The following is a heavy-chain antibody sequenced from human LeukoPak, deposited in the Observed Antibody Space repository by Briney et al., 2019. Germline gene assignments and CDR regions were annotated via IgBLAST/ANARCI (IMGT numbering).Heavy chain of an antibody. J-gene: IGHJ4*02. CDR3: AKKRIPNCYSDMDY. CDR1: GFTFSNYA. V-gene: IGHV3-23*01. CDR2: ISGSGDST. D-gene: IGHD2-2*02. Sequence: GGPLRLSCAASGFTFSNYAMTWVRQAPGKGLEWVSVISGSGDSTYYADSVKGRFTISRDTSKNTLYLQMNSLRAEDTAVYYCAKKRIPNCYSDMDYWGQGTLVTVSS.